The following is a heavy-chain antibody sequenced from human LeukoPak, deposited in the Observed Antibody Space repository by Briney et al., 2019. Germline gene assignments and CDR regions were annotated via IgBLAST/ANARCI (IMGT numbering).Heavy chain of an antibody. V-gene: IGHV3-21*01. Sequence: GGSLRLSCAASGFTFSSYSMNWVRQAPGKGLEWVSSISSSSYIYYADSVKGRFTISRDNAKNSLYLQMNSLRAEDTAVYYCARDPGGGNGRFDYWGQGTLVTVSS. J-gene: IGHJ4*02. CDR1: GFTFSSYS. D-gene: IGHD2-15*01. CDR3: ARDPGGGNGRFDY. CDR2: ISSSSYI.